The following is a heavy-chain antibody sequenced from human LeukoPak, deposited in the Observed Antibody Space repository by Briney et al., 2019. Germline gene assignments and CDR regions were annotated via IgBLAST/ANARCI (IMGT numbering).Heavy chain of an antibody. J-gene: IGHJ5*02. Sequence: SETLSLTCTVSGGSSSSSRYYWGWIRQPPGKGLEWIGSIYYSGSTYYNPSLKSRVTISVDTSKNQFSLKLSSVTATDTAVYYCARHPYQLLWLSWFDPWGQGTLVTVSS. V-gene: IGHV4-39*01. CDR2: IYYSGST. CDR1: GGSSSSSRYY. CDR3: ARHPYQLLWLSWFDP. D-gene: IGHD2-2*01.